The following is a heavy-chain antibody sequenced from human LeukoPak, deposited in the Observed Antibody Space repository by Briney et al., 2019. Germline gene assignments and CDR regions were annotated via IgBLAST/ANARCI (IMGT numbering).Heavy chain of an antibody. CDR1: GGSIGSYY. Sequence: SETLSLTCTVSGGSIGSYYWSWIRQPPGKGLEWIGYIYYSGSTNYNPSLKSRVTISVDTSKNQFSLKLSSVTAADTAVYYCARDGVIAVAGTNYYYGMDVWGQGTTVTVSS. V-gene: IGHV4-59*01. J-gene: IGHJ6*02. CDR3: ARDGVIAVAGTNYYYGMDV. D-gene: IGHD6-19*01. CDR2: IYYSGST.